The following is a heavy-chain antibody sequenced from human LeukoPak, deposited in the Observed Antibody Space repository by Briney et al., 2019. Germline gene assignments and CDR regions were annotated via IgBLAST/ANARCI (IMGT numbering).Heavy chain of an antibody. CDR1: GFTFSSYA. J-gene: IGHJ4*02. V-gene: IGHV3-30*04. CDR3: ARDTDSWYFDY. CDR2: ISYDGSNK. Sequence: GGALRLSCAASGFTFSSYAMHGVRQATGKGLDWGAIISYDGSNKYYADSVKGRFTISRDNSKNTLYLQMNSLRAEDTAVYYCARDTDSWYFDYWGQGTLVTVSS. D-gene: IGHD6-13*01.